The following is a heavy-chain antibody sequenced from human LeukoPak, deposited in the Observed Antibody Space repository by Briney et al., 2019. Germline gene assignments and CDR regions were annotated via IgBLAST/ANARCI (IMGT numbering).Heavy chain of an antibody. J-gene: IGHJ4*02. Sequence: GGSLRLSCAASGFTFSNYAMNWVRQAPGRGLEWVSYISSSGNLIHYADSVKGRFTFSRDNARNSLYLQTNSLRADDTAIYYCAREGGWNDFDYWGQGTLVTVSS. V-gene: IGHV3-48*03. CDR1: GFTFSNYA. CDR3: AREGGWNDFDY. D-gene: IGHD1-1*01. CDR2: ISSSGNLI.